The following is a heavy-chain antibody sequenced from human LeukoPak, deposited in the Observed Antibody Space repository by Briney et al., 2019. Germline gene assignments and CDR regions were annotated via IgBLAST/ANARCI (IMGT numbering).Heavy chain of an antibody. Sequence: SETLSLTCAVYGGSFIGYYWSWIRQSPGKGLEWIGEINHSGSSNYNPSLKSRVTISVDTSRNQFSLKLSSVTAADTAVYYCARTFGSRTHYFDYWGQGTLVTVSS. CDR1: GGSFIGYY. J-gene: IGHJ4*02. D-gene: IGHD1-14*01. CDR2: INHSGSS. V-gene: IGHV4-34*01. CDR3: ARTFGSRTHYFDY.